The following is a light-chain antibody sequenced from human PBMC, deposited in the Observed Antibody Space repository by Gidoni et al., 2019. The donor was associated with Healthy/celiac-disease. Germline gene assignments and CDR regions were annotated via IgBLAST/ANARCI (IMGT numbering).Light chain of an antibody. CDR1: QGVSNY. J-gene: IGKJ5*01. Sequence: IALTQSPATLPASPGERATHSCRASQGVSNYVAWYQQQPGQAPRLLIYDASSRAAGIPTRCGGSGCGTYITITSSSVDPEEFAVYYWQQRNNWITFGGGTQLEIK. CDR2: DAS. CDR3: QQRNNWIT. V-gene: IGKV3-11*01.